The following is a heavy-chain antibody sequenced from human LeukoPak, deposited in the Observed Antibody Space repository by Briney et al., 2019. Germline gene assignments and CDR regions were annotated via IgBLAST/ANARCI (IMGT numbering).Heavy chain of an antibody. Sequence: GGSLRLSCSASGFTFSSYWMSWVRQAPGKGLEWVANIKQYGSQKYYVDSVKGRFTISRDNAKNSLYLQMNSLRAEDTAVYYCARVRITMVRGVTPYYFDYWGQGTLVTVSS. V-gene: IGHV3-7*01. D-gene: IGHD3-10*01. CDR2: IKQYGSQK. J-gene: IGHJ4*02. CDR3: ARVRITMVRGVTPYYFDY. CDR1: GFTFSSYW.